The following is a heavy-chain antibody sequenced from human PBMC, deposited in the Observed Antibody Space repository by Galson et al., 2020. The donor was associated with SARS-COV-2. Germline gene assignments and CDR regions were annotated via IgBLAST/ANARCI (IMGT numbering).Heavy chain of an antibody. Sequence: SGHTLVKPTQTLTLTCTFSGFSLSTSGMCVSWVRQPPGKALEWLPRIDWDDDKYYSTSLKTRLTISKDTSKNQVVLTMTNMDPVDTATYYCARFPINYDDGSGYLGGFDYWGQGTLVTVSS. D-gene: IGHD3-22*01. CDR1: GFSLSTSGMC. CDR2: IDWDDDK. CDR3: ARFPINYDDGSGYLGGFDY. V-gene: IGHV2-70*11. J-gene: IGHJ4*02.